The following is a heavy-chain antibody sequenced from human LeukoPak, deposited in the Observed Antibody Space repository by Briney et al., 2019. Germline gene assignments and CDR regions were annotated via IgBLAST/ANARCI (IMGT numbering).Heavy chain of an antibody. CDR1: GLTPDDYA. D-gene: IGHD1-26*01. CDR3: AKARVGATELIDY. Sequence: PGGSLRLSCAVSGLTPDDYAMHWVRQTPGKGLEWVSGISWNRGSIGYADSVKGRFTISREKDKKSLSLQMNSLRAEDTALYYCAKARVGATELIDYWGQGTLVTVSS. J-gene: IGHJ4*02. CDR2: ISWNRGSI. V-gene: IGHV3-9*02.